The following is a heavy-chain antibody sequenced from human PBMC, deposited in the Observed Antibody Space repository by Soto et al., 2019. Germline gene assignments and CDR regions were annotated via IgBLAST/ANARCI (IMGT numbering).Heavy chain of an antibody. D-gene: IGHD6-13*01. V-gene: IGHV3-21*01. CDR1: GFSFNSYN. CDR2: ISSTSSYI. CDR3: ARALAAGAFEV. J-gene: IGHJ3*01. Sequence: EVQLVESGGGLVKPGGSLRLSCAASGFSFNSYNMNWVRQAPGKGLEWVSSISSTSSYIYFADSVKGRFTITRDNAKSSLNLQMNSLRAEDTAVYYCARALAAGAFEVWGQGTMVTVSS.